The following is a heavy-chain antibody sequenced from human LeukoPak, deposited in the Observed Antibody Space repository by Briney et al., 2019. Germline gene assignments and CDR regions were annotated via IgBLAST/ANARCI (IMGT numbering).Heavy chain of an antibody. J-gene: IGHJ4*02. CDR2: IIPIFGTA. V-gene: IGHV1-69*13. CDR3: ARAPRGYSYGDAETAPLYFDY. Sequence: ASVKVSCKASGYTFTSYGISWVRQAPGQGLEWMGGIIPIFGTANYAQKFQGRVTITAGESTSTAYMELSSLRSEDTAVYYCARAPRGYSYGDAETAPLYFDYWGQGTLVTVSS. D-gene: IGHD5-18*01. CDR1: GYTFTSYG.